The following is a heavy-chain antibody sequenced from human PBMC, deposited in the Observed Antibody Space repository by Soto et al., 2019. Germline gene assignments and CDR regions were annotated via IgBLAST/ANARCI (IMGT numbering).Heavy chain of an antibody. CDR3: TRLIIAAQDY. Sequence: EVLLVESGGGVVQPGGSLKLSCAASGFVFKDSSIHWVRQASGKGLEWVGRIRDRAYHYATAYTASVKGRFTVSRDDSNNTAYLQMDSLKTEDTAIYYCTRLIIAAQDYWGQGTLVTVSS. D-gene: IGHD3-10*01. CDR2: IRDRAYHYAT. V-gene: IGHV3-73*01. J-gene: IGHJ4*02. CDR1: GFVFKDSS.